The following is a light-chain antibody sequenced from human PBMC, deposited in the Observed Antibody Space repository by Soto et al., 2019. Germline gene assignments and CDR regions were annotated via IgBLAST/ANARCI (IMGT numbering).Light chain of an antibody. CDR2: AAS. Sequence: DIQMTQSPSSVSASVGDRVTITCRASQDIRSWLAWYQQKPGKAPKLLISAASSLQSGVPSRFSCSGSGTDFTLTISSLQPEDFETYYCQQANSVPPLRLSFGGGTKVEIK. CDR3: QQANSVPPLRLS. CDR1: QDIRSW. J-gene: IGKJ4*01. V-gene: IGKV1-12*01.